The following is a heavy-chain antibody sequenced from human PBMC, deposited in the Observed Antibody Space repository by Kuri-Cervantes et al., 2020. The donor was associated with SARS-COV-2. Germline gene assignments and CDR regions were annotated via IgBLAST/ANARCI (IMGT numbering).Heavy chain of an antibody. CDR1: GGSFSGYY. CDR2: INHSGST. Sequence: SQTLSLTCAVYGGSFSGYYWSWIRQPPGKGLEWIGEINHSGSTNYNPSLKSRVTISVDTSKNQFSLKLSSVTAADTAVYYCARLEVWGPGTLVTVS. D-gene: IGHD1-1*01. J-gene: IGHJ4*02. CDR3: ARLEV. V-gene: IGHV4-34*01.